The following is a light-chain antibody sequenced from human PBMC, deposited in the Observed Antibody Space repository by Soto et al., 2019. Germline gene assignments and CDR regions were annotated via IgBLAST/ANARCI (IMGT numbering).Light chain of an antibody. CDR2: AAS. J-gene: IGKJ1*01. Sequence: DIQMTQSPSSLSASVGDRVTITCRASQGIRHDLGWYQQKPGKAPKRLIYAASSLQSGVPSRFSGSGSGTEFTLTSSSMQPEDFATYYCLQHDSSPWTLGQGTKLEIK. CDR3: LQHDSSPWT. CDR1: QGIRHD. V-gene: IGKV1-17*01.